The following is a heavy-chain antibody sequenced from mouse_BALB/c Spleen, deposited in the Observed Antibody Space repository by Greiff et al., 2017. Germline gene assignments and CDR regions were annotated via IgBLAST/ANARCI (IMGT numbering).Heavy chain of an antibody. CDR3: ATNYYGSTPWYFDV. D-gene: IGHD1-1*01. J-gene: IGHJ1*01. CDR1: GFSLTGYG. V-gene: IGHV2-6-7*01. CDR2: IWGDGST. Sequence: QVQLQQSGPGLVAPSQSLSITCTVSGFSLTGYGVNWVRQPPGKGLEWLGMIWGDGSTAYNSALKSRLSISKDNSKCQVFLKMNSLQTDDTARYYCATNYYGSTPWYFDVWGAGTTVTVSS.